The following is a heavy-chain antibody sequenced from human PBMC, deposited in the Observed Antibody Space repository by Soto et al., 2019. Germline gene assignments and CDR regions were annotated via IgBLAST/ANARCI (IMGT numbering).Heavy chain of an antibody. D-gene: IGHD2-2*01. Sequence: QVQLVESGGGVVQPGRSLRLSCAASGFTFSVYGIHWVRQAPGKGLEWVSIISSDGNIKNYADSVKGRFTVSRDNSKNMLYLQMNSLRPEDTAVYYCPRDEAMNRLEYWGQGTLVTVSS. CDR3: PRDEAMNRLEY. V-gene: IGHV3-30*03. J-gene: IGHJ4*02. CDR1: GFTFSVYG. CDR2: ISSDGNIK.